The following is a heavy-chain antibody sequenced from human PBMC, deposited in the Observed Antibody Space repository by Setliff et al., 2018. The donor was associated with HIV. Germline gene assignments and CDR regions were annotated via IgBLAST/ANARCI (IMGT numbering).Heavy chain of an antibody. J-gene: IGHJ4*02. D-gene: IGHD3-16*02. CDR3: ARGVDGSYRKFFDN. CDR2: VSAYSGDT. Sequence: GASVKVSCKASNFSFTSYDINWVRQAPGQGLEWMGYVSAYSGDTNYAQEFKDRVTITADKSTTTAYMELSSLRSEDTAVYYCARGVDGSYRKFFDNWGQGTLVTVSS. CDR1: NFSFTSYD. V-gene: IGHV1-18*01.